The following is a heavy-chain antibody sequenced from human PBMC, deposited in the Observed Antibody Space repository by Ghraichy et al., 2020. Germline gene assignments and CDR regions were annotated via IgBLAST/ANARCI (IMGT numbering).Heavy chain of an antibody. CDR1: GLPFSDCA. J-gene: IGHJ4*02. V-gene: IGHV3-73*01. CDR2: IRSRSYSYAT. Sequence: GGSLRLSCAASGLPFSDCAIHWVRQASGKGLEWVGRIRSRSYSYATEYGASVKGRFTISRDDSKSTAYLQMHSVNSEDTAVYYCTRQQYYYDNSGFDYWGQGTLVTVSS. CDR3: TRQQYYYDNSGFDY. D-gene: IGHD3-22*01.